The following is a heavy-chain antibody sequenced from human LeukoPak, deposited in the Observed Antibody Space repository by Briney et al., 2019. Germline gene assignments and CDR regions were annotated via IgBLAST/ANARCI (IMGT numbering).Heavy chain of an antibody. Sequence: SETLSLTCAAYGESFSGYYWSWIRQPPGKGLEWIGEINHSGSTNYNPSLKSRVTISVDTSKNQFSLELSSVTAADTAVYYCARGQRDRVGATMGRHFDYWGQGTLVTVSS. CDR3: ARGQRDRVGATMGRHFDY. CDR2: INHSGST. J-gene: IGHJ4*02. D-gene: IGHD1-26*01. V-gene: IGHV4-34*01. CDR1: GESFSGYY.